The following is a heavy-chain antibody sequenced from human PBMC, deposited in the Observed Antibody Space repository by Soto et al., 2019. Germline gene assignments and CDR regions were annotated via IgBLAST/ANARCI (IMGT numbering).Heavy chain of an antibody. J-gene: IGHJ5*02. CDR2: IYYSGST. CDR3: ARDTTTYYYGSGDNWFDP. Sequence: QVQLQESGPGLVKPSQTLSLTCTVSGGSISSGGYYWSWIRQHPGKGLEWIGYIYYSGSTYYNPSPEIRVTISVDNSKNWFSLKRSSVPAADPAVYYCARDTTTYYYGSGDNWFDPWGQGTLVTVSS. CDR1: GGSISSGGYY. V-gene: IGHV4-31*03. D-gene: IGHD3-10*01.